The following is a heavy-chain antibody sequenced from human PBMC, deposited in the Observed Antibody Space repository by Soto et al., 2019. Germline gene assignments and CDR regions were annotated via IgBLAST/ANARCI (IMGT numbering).Heavy chain of an antibody. V-gene: IGHV3-33*01. CDR3: ARQYSRSSYYYYGMDV. D-gene: IGHD6-6*01. J-gene: IGHJ6*02. CDR1: GFTFSSYG. Sequence: GVSLRLSCAASGFTFSSYGMHWVRQAPGKGLEWVEVIWYDGSNKYYADSVKGRFTISRDNSKNTLYLQMNSLRAEDTAVYYCARQYSRSSYYYYGMDVWGQGTTVTVSS. CDR2: IWYDGSNK.